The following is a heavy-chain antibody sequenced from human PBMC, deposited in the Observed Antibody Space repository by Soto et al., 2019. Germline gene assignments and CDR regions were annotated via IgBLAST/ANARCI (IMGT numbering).Heavy chain of an antibody. D-gene: IGHD5-18*01. Sequence: GGSLILSCAASGFTFSSDWMSWVRQAPGKGLEWVANIKQDGSEKYYVDSVKGRFTISRDNAKNSLYLQMNSLRAEDTAVYYCARGGLGESYSSYYYDYWAQGSLVTVSS. J-gene: IGHJ4*02. CDR2: IKQDGSEK. CDR1: GFTFSSDW. V-gene: IGHV3-7*03. CDR3: ARGGLGESYSSYYYDY.